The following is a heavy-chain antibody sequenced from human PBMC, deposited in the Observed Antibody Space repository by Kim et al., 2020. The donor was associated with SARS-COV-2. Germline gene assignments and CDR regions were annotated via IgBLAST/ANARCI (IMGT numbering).Heavy chain of an antibody. CDR2: IYYSGST. CDR3: ARLRLRFLEWLLSDYYYGMDV. CDR1: GGSISSSSYY. V-gene: IGHV4-39*01. D-gene: IGHD3-3*01. Sequence: SETLSLTCTVSGGSISSSSYYWGWIRQPPGKGLEWIGSIYYSGSTYYNPSLKSRVTISVDTSKNQFSLKLSSVTAADTAVYYCARLRLRFLEWLLSDYYYGMDVWGQGTTVTVSS. J-gene: IGHJ6*02.